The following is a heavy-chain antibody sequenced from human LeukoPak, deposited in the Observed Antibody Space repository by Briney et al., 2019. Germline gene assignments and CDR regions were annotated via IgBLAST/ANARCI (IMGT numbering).Heavy chain of an antibody. D-gene: IGHD6-13*01. Sequence: GGSLRLSCAASGFTFSRYWMSWVRQAPGKGLEWVANIKQDGSEKYVDSVKGRFTIPSDNAKNSLYLQMNSLRTEDTAVYYCARDLRGHSSSWFWGQGTLVTVSS. CDR1: GFTFSRYW. CDR3: ARDLRGHSSSWF. J-gene: IGHJ4*02. V-gene: IGHV3-7*01. CDR2: IKQDGSEK.